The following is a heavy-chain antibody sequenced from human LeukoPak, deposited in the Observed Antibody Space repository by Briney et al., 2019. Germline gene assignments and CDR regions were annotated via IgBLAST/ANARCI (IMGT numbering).Heavy chain of an antibody. CDR1: GFTFSSYS. CDR3: ARGFSSSWGYYYYGMDV. V-gene: IGHV3-21*01. D-gene: IGHD6-13*01. J-gene: IGHJ6*02. CDR2: ISSSSSYI. Sequence: GGSLRLSCAASGFTFSSYSVNWVRQAPGKGLEWVSSISSSSSYIYYADSVKGRFTISRDNAKNSLYLQMNSLRAEDTAVYYCARGFSSSWGYYYYGMDVWGQGTTVTVSS.